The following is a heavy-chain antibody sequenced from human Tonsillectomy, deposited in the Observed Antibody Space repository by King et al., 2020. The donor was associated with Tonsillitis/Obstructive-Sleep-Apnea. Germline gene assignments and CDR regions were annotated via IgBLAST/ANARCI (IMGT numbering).Heavy chain of an antibody. V-gene: IGHV3-21*01. CDR3: ARGGAAVVSGVDY. CDR2: ISSSSSYI. D-gene: IGHD4-23*01. Sequence: VQLVESGGGLVKPGGSLRLSCSASGFTFRRYSMNWFRHAPGRGLDWVSSISSSSSYIYYADSVKGRFTISRENAKNSLYLQMDSLRAEDTAVYYCARGGAAVVSGVDYWGQGALVTVSS. J-gene: IGHJ4*02. CDR1: GFTFRRYS.